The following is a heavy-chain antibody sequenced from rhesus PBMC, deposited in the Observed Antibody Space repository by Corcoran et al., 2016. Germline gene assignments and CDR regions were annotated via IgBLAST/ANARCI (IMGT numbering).Heavy chain of an antibody. CDR2: ISAYVSKK. D-gene: IGHD1-1*01. Sequence: EVQLVESGGGLVQSGGSLRLSCAASGFNFRIYGLHWVCQVPEKGMEWVAIISAYVSKKEYADSEKDRFTNSRDNSKNRLYLQINNLKLEDTAVYYGTTFGYWGQGVLVTVSS. V-gene: IGHV3-54*02. CDR3: TTFGY. CDR1: GFNFRIYG. J-gene: IGHJ4*01.